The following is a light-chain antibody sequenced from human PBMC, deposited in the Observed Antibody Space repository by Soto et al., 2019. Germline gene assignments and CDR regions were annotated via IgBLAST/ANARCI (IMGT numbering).Light chain of an antibody. Sequence: QSALTQPPSASGSPGQSVTISCTGTSRDVGGYDSVSWYQQHPGKAPKLMIYDVFKRPSRVPDRFSGSKSGNTASLTVSGLQAEDEADYYCNSYAGGTDVFGTGTKLTVL. CDR2: DVF. J-gene: IGLJ1*01. CDR3: NSYAGGTDV. CDR1: SRDVGGYDS. V-gene: IGLV2-8*01.